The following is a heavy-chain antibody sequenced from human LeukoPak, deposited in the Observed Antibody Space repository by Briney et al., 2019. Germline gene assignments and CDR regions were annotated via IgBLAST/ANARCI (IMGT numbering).Heavy chain of an antibody. CDR2: INLDGSVT. Sequence: GSLRLSCAASGFTFSSYWMHWVREVPGKGLVWFSCINLDGSVTKYAASVKGRFTISRDNSKNTISLQINSLRVEDTSVYYCVMYGSSPGGDYWGQGTLVTVSS. CDR1: GFTFSSYW. D-gene: IGHD2-15*01. V-gene: IGHV3-74*03. J-gene: IGHJ4*02. CDR3: VMYGSSPGGDY.